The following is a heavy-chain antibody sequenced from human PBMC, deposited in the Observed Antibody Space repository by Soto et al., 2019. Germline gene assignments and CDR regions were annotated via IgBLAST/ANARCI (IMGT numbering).Heavy chain of an antibody. CDR3: AKGRSYYYYYGVDV. Sequence: EVQLLESGGGLVQPGGSLRLSCAASGFTFSSCAMGWVRQAPGKGLEWVSDIIDSGASTYYADSGKGRFTISRDNSKSTLYLQMTSLSDEDTALYYCAKGRSYYYYYGVDVWGQGTTVTVSS. CDR1: GFTFSSCA. J-gene: IGHJ6*02. V-gene: IGHV3-23*01. CDR2: IIDSGAST.